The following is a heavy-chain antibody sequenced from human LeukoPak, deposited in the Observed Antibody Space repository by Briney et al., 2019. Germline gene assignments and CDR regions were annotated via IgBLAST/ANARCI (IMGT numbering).Heavy chain of an antibody. Sequence: SGTLSLTCAVSGGSISSSNWWSWVRQPPGKGLEWIGEIYHSGSTNYNPSLKSRVTISVDTSKNQFSLKLSSVTAADTAVYYCARRGYGSGSYYFDYWGQGTLVTVSS. D-gene: IGHD3-10*01. CDR1: GGSISSSNW. CDR3: ARRGYGSGSYYFDY. CDR2: IYHSGST. V-gene: IGHV4-4*02. J-gene: IGHJ4*02.